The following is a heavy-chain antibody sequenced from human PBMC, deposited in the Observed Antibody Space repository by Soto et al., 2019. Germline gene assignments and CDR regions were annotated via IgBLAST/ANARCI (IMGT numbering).Heavy chain of an antibody. CDR1: GYSFTSYW. CDR2: IYPGDSDT. V-gene: IGHV5-51*01. CDR3: ARHHHGSKKPYYYGMDV. Sequence: PGESLKISCKGSGYSFTSYWIGWVRQMPGKGLEWMGIIYPGDSDTRYSPSFQGQVTISADKSISTAYLQWSSLKASDTAMYYCARHHHGSKKPYYYGMDVWGQGTTVTVSS. J-gene: IGHJ6*02. D-gene: IGHD5-12*01.